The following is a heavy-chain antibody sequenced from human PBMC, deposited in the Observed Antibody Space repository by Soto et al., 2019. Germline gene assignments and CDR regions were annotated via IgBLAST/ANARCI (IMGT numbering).Heavy chain of an antibody. V-gene: IGHV3-23*01. CDR1: GFSFSSCA. CDR3: ARTNGGYWYFDL. D-gene: IGHD2-8*01. CDR2: ISGSGRST. Sequence: GGSLRLSCAASGFSFSSCAMSWVRQAPGKGLEWVSVISGSGRSTDYADSVKGRFTMSRDNSKNMVFLQMNSLKASDTAMYYCARTNGGYWYFDLWGRGALVTVSS. J-gene: IGHJ2*01.